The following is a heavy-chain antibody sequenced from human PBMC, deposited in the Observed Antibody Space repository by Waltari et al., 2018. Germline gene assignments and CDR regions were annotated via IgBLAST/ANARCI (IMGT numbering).Heavy chain of an antibody. J-gene: IGHJ3*01. V-gene: IGHV4-39*01. CDR2: IYCDDRT. D-gene: IGHD3-22*01. Sequence: QVQLQESGPGLAKPSETLSLTCTVSGVSITSSDYYWGWVRQPPGKALEWVGTIYCDDRTYYNPSLRSRVTISLDTSKNEFSLTLSSVTAADTALFFCARQSHSFYYHTNGYFWHGFDVWGPGAMVTVSS. CDR3: ARQSHSFYYHTNGYFWHGFDV. CDR1: GVSITSSDYY.